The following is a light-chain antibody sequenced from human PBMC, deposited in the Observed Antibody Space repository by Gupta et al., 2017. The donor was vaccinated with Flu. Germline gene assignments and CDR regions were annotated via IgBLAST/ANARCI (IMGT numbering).Light chain of an antibody. J-gene: IGLJ1*01. V-gene: IGLV3-21*02. CDR2: DDS. Sequence: SYILPQPPSVSVAPGQTARITCGVNNIGSKSVHWYQQKPGQAPLLVVYDDSDRPSGIPERFSGSNSGSMATLTISRVEAGDEADYYCQVWDTSSGHFYVFGTGTKVTVL. CDR3: QVWDTSSGHFYV. CDR1: NIGSKS.